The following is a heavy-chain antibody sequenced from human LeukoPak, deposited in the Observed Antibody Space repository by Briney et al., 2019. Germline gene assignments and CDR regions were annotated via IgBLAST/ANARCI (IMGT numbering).Heavy chain of an antibody. V-gene: IGHV3-21*01. Sequence: GGSLRLSCAASGFTFSSYSMNWVRQAPGKGLEWVSSITSSSGYIYYADSVKGRFTISRDNAKNSLYLQMNSLRAEDTAVYYCARDSGYDFVPYYFDYWGQGTLVTVSS. D-gene: IGHD5-12*01. J-gene: IGHJ4*02. CDR2: ITSSSGYI. CDR3: ARDSGYDFVPYYFDY. CDR1: GFTFSSYS.